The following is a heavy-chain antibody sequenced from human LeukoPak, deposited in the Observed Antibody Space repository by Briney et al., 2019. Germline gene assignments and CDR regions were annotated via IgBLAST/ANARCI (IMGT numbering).Heavy chain of an antibody. CDR2: ISAYNGNT. Sequence: ASVKVSCKASGYTFTSYGISWVRQAPRQGLEWMGWISAYNGNTNYAQKLQGRVTMTTDTSTSTAYMELRSLRSDDTAVYYCARGTYCSGGSCYVGAFDIWGQGTMVTVSS. V-gene: IGHV1-18*01. J-gene: IGHJ3*02. CDR1: GYTFTSYG. CDR3: ARGTYCSGGSCYVGAFDI. D-gene: IGHD2-15*01.